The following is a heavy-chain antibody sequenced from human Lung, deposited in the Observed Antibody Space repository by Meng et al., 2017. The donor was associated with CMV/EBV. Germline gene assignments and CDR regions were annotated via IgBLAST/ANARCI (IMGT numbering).Heavy chain of an antibody. CDR1: GYTFTSYN. CDR3: ARGYCSGGSCPVFDP. Sequence: AKVKKPGDSLKVSCKASGYTFTSYNINWVRQATGQGLEWMGWMNPNSGNTGYAQKFQGRVTMTRNTSISTAYMELSSLRSEDTAVYYCARGYCSGGSCPVFDPWGQGTLVTVSS. D-gene: IGHD2-15*01. V-gene: IGHV1-8*01. CDR2: MNPNSGNT. J-gene: IGHJ5*02.